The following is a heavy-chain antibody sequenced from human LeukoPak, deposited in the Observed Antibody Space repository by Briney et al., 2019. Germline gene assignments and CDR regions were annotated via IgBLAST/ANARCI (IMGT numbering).Heavy chain of an antibody. D-gene: IGHD6-13*01. CDR1: GYTFTSYG. CDR2: ISAYNGNT. CDR3: AREPNIAAAGTCDY. J-gene: IGHJ4*02. Sequence: ASVKVSCKASGYTFTSYGISWVRQAPGQGLEWMGWISAYNGNTNYAQKLQGRVTMTTDTSTSTAYMELRSLRSDDTAVYYCAREPNIAAAGTCDYWGQGTLVTVSS. V-gene: IGHV1-18*01.